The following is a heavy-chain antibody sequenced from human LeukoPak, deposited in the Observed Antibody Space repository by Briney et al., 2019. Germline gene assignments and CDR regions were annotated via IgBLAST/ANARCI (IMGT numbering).Heavy chain of an antibody. CDR3: ARAYSNDFWSGYYPTGYFQH. CDR2: INHSGST. Sequence: SETLSLTCAVYGGSFSGYYWSWIRQPPGKGLEWIGEINHSGSTNYNPSLKSRVTISVDTSKNQFSLKLSSVTAADTAVYYCARAYSNDFWSGYYPTGYFQHWGQGTLVTVSS. CDR1: GGSFSGYY. D-gene: IGHD3-3*01. J-gene: IGHJ1*01. V-gene: IGHV4-34*09.